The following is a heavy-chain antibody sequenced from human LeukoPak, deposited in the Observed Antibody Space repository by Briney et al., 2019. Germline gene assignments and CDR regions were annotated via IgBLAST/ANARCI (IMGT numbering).Heavy chain of an antibody. V-gene: IGHV4-34*01. CDR1: GGSFSGYY. J-gene: IGHJ6*02. D-gene: IGHD2-15*01. Sequence: SETLSLTCAVYGGSFSGYYWSWIRQPPWKGLEWIGEINHSGSTNYNPSLKSRVTISVDTSKNQFSLKLSSVTAADTAVYYCARGYCSGGSCYSWYYYYGMDVWGQGTTVTVSS. CDR3: ARGYCSGGSCYSWYYYYGMDV. CDR2: INHSGST.